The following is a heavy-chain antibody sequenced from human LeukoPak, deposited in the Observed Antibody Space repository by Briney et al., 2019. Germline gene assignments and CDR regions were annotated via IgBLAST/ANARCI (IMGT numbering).Heavy chain of an antibody. CDR1: GVTISSVGYD. Sequence: TSETLSLTCTVSGVTISSVGYDWSCIRQHPGKGLEWIGYIYDSGSTYYNPSLKTRVTISADTSKKQFSVKLSAVTAADRAVYYCARDRSSGWYHFDYWGQGTLVTVSS. CDR2: IYDSGST. V-gene: IGHV4-31*03. CDR3: ARDRSSGWYHFDY. J-gene: IGHJ4*02. D-gene: IGHD6-19*01.